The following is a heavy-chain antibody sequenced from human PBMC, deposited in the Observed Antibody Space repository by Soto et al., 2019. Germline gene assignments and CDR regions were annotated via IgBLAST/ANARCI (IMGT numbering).Heavy chain of an antibody. V-gene: IGHV2-5*01. CDR1: GFSLTTSGVG. J-gene: IGHJ4*02. CDR3: AHRRVDSSWYLVHFDY. Sequence: QITLKESGPTLVKPTQTLTLTCTFSGFSLTTSGVGVGWIRQPPGKALEWLALIYWHDDKRYSPSLKSRLTITKDTSKNQVVLTMTNMDPVDTATYYCAHRRVDSSWYLVHFDYWGQGTLVTVSS. D-gene: IGHD6-13*01. CDR2: IYWHDDK.